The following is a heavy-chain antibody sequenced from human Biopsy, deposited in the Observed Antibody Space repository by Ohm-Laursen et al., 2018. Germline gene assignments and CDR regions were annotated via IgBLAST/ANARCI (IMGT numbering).Heavy chain of an antibody. CDR1: GGSISSDY. Sequence: SDTLSLTWAVSGGSISSDYWSWIRQPPGKGLEWIGYIYYTESTNHSPSLESRVIMSVDTSKNQFSLRLSSVTAADTAVYYCARRDYRNGFKFDFWGQGTLVTVSS. CDR2: IYYTEST. J-gene: IGHJ4*02. D-gene: IGHD3-16*01. CDR3: ARRDYRNGFKFDF. V-gene: IGHV4-59*08.